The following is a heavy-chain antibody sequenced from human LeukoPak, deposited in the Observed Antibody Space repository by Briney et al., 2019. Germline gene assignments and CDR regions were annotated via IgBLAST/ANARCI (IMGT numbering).Heavy chain of an antibody. CDR1: GFDFRIFL. CDR3: VRDNSQRFGFDP. J-gene: IGHJ5*02. Sequence: PGGSLRLSCAASGFDFRIFLMSWVRQAPGKGLEWVANINQDGGEKYYVDSVKGRFTISRDNAKNSLYLQMHSLRAEDTAVYYCVRDNSQRFGFDPWGQGTLVTVSS. D-gene: IGHD2-21*01. CDR2: INQDGGEK. V-gene: IGHV3-7*05.